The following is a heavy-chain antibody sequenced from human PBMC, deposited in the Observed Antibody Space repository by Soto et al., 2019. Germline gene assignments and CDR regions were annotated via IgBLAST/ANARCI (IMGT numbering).Heavy chain of an antibody. CDR1: GYTFTGYY. D-gene: IGHD2-8*02. J-gene: IGHJ5*02. V-gene: IGHV1-2*02. Sequence: QVQLVQSGAEVKKPGASVKVSCKASGYTFTGYYMHWVRQAPGQGLEWMGWVNPNSGCTNHAQKLQGRVSMTRDTYISTTYMALSRVRSDDTAVYDKARDRDTAPQVVDATYNNWFDPWGQGTLGTVSS. CDR2: VNPNSGCT. CDR3: ARDRDTAPQVVDATYNNWFDP.